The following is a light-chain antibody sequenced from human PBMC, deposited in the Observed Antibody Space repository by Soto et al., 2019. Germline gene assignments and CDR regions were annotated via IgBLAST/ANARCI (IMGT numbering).Light chain of an antibody. Sequence: QSVLTQPPSVSGTPGQRVTISCSGSISNIGNNYVSWFQQLPGTAPKVLSNRNNQRPSGVPDRFSGSKSGTSASLAISGLRSEDEAEYYCAPWDDTVRSYVFGTGTKVTVL. V-gene: IGLV1-47*01. CDR3: APWDDTVRSYV. CDR2: RNN. J-gene: IGLJ1*01. CDR1: ISNIGNNY.